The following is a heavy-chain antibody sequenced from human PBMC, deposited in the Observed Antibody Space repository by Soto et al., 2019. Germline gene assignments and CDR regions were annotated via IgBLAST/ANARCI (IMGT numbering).Heavy chain of an antibody. D-gene: IGHD3-22*01. V-gene: IGHV3-30-3*01. CDR2: ISYDGSNK. Sequence: QVQLVEYGGGVVQPGRSLRLSCAASGFTFSSYAMHWVRQAPGKGLEWVAVISYDGSNKYYADSVKGRFTISRDNSKNTLYLQMNSLRAEDTAVYYCARAPSHYYDSSGYAYGDYWGQVPLVTVSS. J-gene: IGHJ4*02. CDR1: GFTFSSYA. CDR3: ARAPSHYYDSSGYAYGDY.